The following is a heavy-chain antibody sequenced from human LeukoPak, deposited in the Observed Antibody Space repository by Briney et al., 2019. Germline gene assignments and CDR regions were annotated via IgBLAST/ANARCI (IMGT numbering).Heavy chain of an antibody. Sequence: GGSLRLSCEASGFTFSNYAMNWVRQAPGKGLEWVSTVSGSGGNTHYADSVKGRFTTSRDNSQNTLYLQMNSLRAEDTAVYYCARVADSSGFYFSIGAFDIWGQGTKVTVSS. J-gene: IGHJ3*02. V-gene: IGHV3-23*01. CDR1: GFTFSNYA. CDR2: VSGSGGNT. CDR3: ARVADSSGFYFSIGAFDI. D-gene: IGHD3-22*01.